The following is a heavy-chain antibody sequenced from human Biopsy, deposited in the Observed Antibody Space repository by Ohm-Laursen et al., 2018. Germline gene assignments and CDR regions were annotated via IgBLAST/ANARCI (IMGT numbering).Heavy chain of an antibody. J-gene: IGHJ1*01. D-gene: IGHD3-9*01. CDR3: ATKLTGYFHH. CDR1: GYTFSNYN. Sequence: GASVKVSCKASGYTFSNYNIHWVRQAPGQGLEWLGGNIPILGTGNYAQKFQDRVTVAADTSTSTATMELRSLRSDDTAVYYCATKLTGYFHHWGQGTLVIVSS. CDR2: NIPILGTG. V-gene: IGHV1-69*06.